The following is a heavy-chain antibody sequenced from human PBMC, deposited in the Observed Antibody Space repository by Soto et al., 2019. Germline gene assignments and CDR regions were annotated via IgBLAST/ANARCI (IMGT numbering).Heavy chain of an antibody. Sequence: SETLSLTCAVYGGSFSGYYWSWIRQPPGKGLEWIGEINHSGSTNYNPSLKSRVTISVDTSKNQFSLKLSSVTAADTAVYYCARIKHSHYYYMDVWGKGTTVTVSS. V-gene: IGHV4-34*01. CDR2: INHSGST. J-gene: IGHJ6*03. CDR3: ARIKHSHYYYMDV. CDR1: GGSFSGYY. D-gene: IGHD2-21*01.